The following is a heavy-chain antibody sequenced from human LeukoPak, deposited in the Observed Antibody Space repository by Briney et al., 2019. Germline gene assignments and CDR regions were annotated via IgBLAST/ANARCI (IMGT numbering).Heavy chain of an antibody. J-gene: IGHJ5*02. D-gene: IGHD6-25*01. CDR2: AYYRGST. Sequence: SETLSLTCTVSGDSISSSSYYWGWIRQPPGKGLEWIGSAYYRGSTYYNPSLKSRVTISVDTSKIQFSLKLTSVTAADTAVYYCARQSTIAAARIDPWGQGTLVTVSS. CDR1: GDSISSSSYY. V-gene: IGHV4-39*01. CDR3: ARQSTIAAARIDP.